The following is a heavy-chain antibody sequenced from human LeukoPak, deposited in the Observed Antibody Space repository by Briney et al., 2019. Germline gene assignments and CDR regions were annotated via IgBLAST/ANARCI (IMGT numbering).Heavy chain of an antibody. V-gene: IGHV3-11*04. CDR3: AKDDYYDTSGYRD. Sequence: GGSLRLSCAVSGFTFTDTYMTWIRQAPGKGLESLSYISPSGTDISYADSVKGRFTISRDNSKNTLYLQMNSLRAEDTAVYYCAKDDYYDTSGYRDWGQGTLVTVSS. D-gene: IGHD3-22*01. CDR1: GFTFTDTY. CDR2: ISPSGTDI. J-gene: IGHJ4*02.